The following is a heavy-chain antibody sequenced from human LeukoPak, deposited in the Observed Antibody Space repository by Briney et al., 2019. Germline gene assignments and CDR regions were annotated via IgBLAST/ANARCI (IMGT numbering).Heavy chain of an antibody. CDR2: IYYSGST. Sequence: SETLSLTCAVSGGSISSSNWWSWVRQPPGKGLEWIGYIYYSGSTNYNPSLKSRVTMSLDTSENQFSLKLSSVTAADTAVYYCARDPVTAGYYYGMDVWGQGTPVTVSS. CDR3: ARDPVTAGYYYGMDV. CDR1: GGSISSSNW. D-gene: IGHD2-21*02. V-gene: IGHV4-4*02. J-gene: IGHJ6*02.